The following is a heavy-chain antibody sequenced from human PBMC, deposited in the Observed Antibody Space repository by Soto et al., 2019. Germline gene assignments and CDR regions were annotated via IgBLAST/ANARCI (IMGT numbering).Heavy chain of an antibody. V-gene: IGHV1-2*02. D-gene: IGHD1-7*01. CDR3: AVVPTCSIYNCHTWNYAVGY. CDR1: GYTFTGYH. J-gene: IGHJ4*02. Sequence: QVQLVQSGAEVEKPGASVKVSCKASGYTFTGYHMHWVRQAPGQGLEGMGWINPNSGGTKYAQKFQGRVTLTRDTSLSTASMQLNALRSDDTAVYYCAVVPTCSIYNCHTWNYAVGYWGQGTLVTVCS. CDR2: INPNSGGT.